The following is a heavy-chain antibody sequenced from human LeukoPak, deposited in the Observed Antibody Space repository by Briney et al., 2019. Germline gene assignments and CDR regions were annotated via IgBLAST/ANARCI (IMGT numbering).Heavy chain of an antibody. CDR3: ARGGYCSSTSCYPFDY. V-gene: IGHV3-48*04. Sequence: GGSLRLSCAASGFTFSSYSMNWVRQAPGKGLEWVSYISSSSSTIYYADSVKGRFTISRDNAKNSLYLQMNSLRAEDTAVYYCARGGYCSSTSCYPFDYWGQGTLVTVSS. CDR2: ISSSSSTI. D-gene: IGHD2-2*01. CDR1: GFTFSSYS. J-gene: IGHJ4*02.